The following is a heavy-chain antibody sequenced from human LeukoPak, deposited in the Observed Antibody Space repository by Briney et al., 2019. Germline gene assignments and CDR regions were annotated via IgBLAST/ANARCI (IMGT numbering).Heavy chain of an antibody. Sequence: PSETLSLTCAVYGGSFSGYYWSWIRQPPGKGLEWIGEINHSGSTNYNPSLKSRVTISVDMSKNQFSLKLSSVTAADTAVYYCARGLSRLPSGGYWGQGTLVTVSS. D-gene: IGHD2-15*01. V-gene: IGHV4-34*01. CDR2: INHSGST. CDR1: GGSFSGYY. CDR3: ARGLSRLPSGGY. J-gene: IGHJ4*02.